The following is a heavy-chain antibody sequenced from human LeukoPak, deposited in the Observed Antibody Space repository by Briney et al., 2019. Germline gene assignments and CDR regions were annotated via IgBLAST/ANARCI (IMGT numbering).Heavy chain of an antibody. V-gene: IGHV4-59*01. Sequence: SETLSLTCTVSGASLSSYYWSWIRQSPGKGLEWIGLISYSGSTKYNSSLESRVTISADTPKTQCSLKLSSVTAADTAVYYCVRGAGCLPYYWGQGTLVTVSS. D-gene: IGHD2-15*01. CDR3: VRGAGCLPYY. CDR2: ISYSGST. J-gene: IGHJ4*02. CDR1: GASLSSYY.